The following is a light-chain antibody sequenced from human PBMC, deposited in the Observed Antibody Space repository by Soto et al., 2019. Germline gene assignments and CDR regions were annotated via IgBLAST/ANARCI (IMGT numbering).Light chain of an antibody. Sequence: QSVLTQPPSASGTPGQRVTISCSGSSSNIGSNTVNWYQQLPGTAPKLLIYSNDKRPSGVPDRFSGSKAGTSASLAISGLQSEDEADYYCAAWDDSLNEVFGAGTKLTVL. CDR3: AAWDDSLNEV. CDR2: SND. J-gene: IGLJ1*01. V-gene: IGLV1-44*01. CDR1: SSNIGSNT.